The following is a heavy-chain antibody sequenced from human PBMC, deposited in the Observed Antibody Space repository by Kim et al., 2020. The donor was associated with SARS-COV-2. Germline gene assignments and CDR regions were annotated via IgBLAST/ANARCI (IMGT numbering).Heavy chain of an antibody. J-gene: IGHJ3*02. CDR3: ASDVSGGSGGYGGSDLLDI. V-gene: IGHV4-4*02. Sequence: SETLSLTCAVSGGSISSDNWWSWVRQAPGKGLEWIGEVYHNGHTNYSPSLKSRVTISVDKSKSQFSLSLKFVSAADTAVYYCASDVSGGSGGYGGSDLLDIWCHGTMVAVSS. CDR2: VYHNGHT. CDR1: GGSISSDNW. D-gene: IGHD3-10*01.